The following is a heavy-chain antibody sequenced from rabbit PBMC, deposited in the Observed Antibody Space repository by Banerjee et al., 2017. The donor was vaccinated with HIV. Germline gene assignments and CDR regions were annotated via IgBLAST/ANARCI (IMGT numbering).Heavy chain of an antibody. CDR3: ARAAYAGGGFAWYFNL. CDR2: IYAGSSGST. D-gene: IGHD8-1*01. Sequence: QSLEESGGDLVKPEGSLTLTCTASGFSFSSSYYVCWVRQAPGKGLEWIACIYAGSSGSTYYATWAKGRFTISKTSSTTVTLQMTSLTAADTATYFCARAAYAGGGFAWYFNLWGPGTLVTVS. CDR1: GFSFSSSYY. J-gene: IGHJ4*01. V-gene: IGHV1S40*01.